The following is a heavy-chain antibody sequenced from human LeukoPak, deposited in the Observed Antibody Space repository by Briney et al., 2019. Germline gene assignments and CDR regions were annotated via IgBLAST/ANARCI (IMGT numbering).Heavy chain of an antibody. J-gene: IGHJ2*01. D-gene: IGHD6-13*01. CDR2: ISWDGGST. CDR1: GFTFDDYT. V-gene: IGHV3-43*01. Sequence: GGSLRLSCAASGFTFDDYTMHWVRQAPGKGLEWVSLISWDGGSTYYADSVEGRFTISRDNSKNSLYLQMNSLRTEDTALYYCAKAPSSWWYFDLWGRGTLVTVSS. CDR3: AKAPSSWWYFDL.